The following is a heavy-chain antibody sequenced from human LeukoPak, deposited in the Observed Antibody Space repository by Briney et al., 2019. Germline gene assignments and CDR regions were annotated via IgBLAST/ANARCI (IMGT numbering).Heavy chain of an antibody. D-gene: IGHD4-11*01. V-gene: IGHV3-21*01. CDR1: GFTFSRYS. Sequence: PGGSLRLSCAASGFTFSRYSMNWVRQAPGKGVELVSSISSSSSYIYYADSVKGRFTSSRDNAKNSLYLQMNSLRAEDTAVYYCARDPRVDYSVDYWGQGTLVTVSS. CDR3: ARDPRVDYSVDY. CDR2: ISSSSSYI. J-gene: IGHJ4*02.